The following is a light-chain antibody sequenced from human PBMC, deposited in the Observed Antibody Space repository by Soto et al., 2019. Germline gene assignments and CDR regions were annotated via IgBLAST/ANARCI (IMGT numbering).Light chain of an antibody. V-gene: IGLV1-44*01. CDR3: ASWDDSLSAVL. CDR1: SSNIGSNV. CDR2: SNN. J-gene: IGLJ2*01. Sequence: QSVLIQPPSASGTPGQRVTISCSGSSSNIGSNVVNWYQQLPGTAPKLLIYSNNQRPSGVPDRFSGSKSGTSASLAISGLQSEDETDYYCASWDDSLSAVLFGGGTKVTVL.